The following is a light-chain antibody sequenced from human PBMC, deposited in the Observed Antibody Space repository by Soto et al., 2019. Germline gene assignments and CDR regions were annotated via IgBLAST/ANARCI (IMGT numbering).Light chain of an antibody. CDR1: SSDVGGYNY. J-gene: IGLJ1*01. Sequence: QSALTQPASVSGSPGQSITISCTGTSSDVGGYNYVAWYQQHPGKVPRLMIYEVSNRPSGVSNRFSGSKSGSTASLTISGLQAEDEADYYCTSYSSSSTFYVFGTGTKVTVL. CDR3: TSYSSSSTFYV. CDR2: EVS. V-gene: IGLV2-14*01.